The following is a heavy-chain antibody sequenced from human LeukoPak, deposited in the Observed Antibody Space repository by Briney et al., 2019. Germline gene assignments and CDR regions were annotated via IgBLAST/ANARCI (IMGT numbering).Heavy chain of an antibody. Sequence: PGGSLRLSCAAPGFTFSSYSMNWVRQAPGKGLEWVSSISSSSSYIYYADSVKGRFTISRDNAKNSLYLQMNSLRAEDTAVYYCARGDYGGNPAFYDYWGQGTLVTVSS. CDR2: ISSSSSYI. J-gene: IGHJ4*02. V-gene: IGHV3-21*01. CDR3: ARGDYGGNPAFYDY. CDR1: GFTFSSYS. D-gene: IGHD4-23*01.